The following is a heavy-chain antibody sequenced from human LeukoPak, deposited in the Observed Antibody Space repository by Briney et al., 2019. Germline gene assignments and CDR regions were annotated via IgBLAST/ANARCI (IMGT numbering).Heavy chain of an antibody. CDR1: GYTFTDYY. D-gene: IGHD5-12*01. J-gene: IGHJ4*02. Sequence: ASVKVSFKASGYTFTDYYIHWVRQAPGQGLEWMGWINSNSGATNYAQMFQGRVTMTRDTSISTAYMELTRLGSDDTAVYYCARDGSLAYWGQGTLVTVSS. V-gene: IGHV1-2*02. CDR2: INSNSGAT. CDR3: ARDGSLAY.